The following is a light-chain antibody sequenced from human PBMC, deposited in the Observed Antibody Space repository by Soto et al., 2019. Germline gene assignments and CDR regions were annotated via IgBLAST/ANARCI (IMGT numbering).Light chain of an antibody. Sequence: EIVLTQSPGTLSLSPGERATLSCRASQSVSSSFLAWYQQKPGQAPRLLISGTFSSATGIPAGFSGSGSGTDCTLTSSRLEPEDFAVYYCQEYGSTPLTFGGGTKVEIK. CDR2: GTF. CDR1: QSVSSSF. V-gene: IGKV3-20*01. CDR3: QEYGSTPLT. J-gene: IGKJ4*01.